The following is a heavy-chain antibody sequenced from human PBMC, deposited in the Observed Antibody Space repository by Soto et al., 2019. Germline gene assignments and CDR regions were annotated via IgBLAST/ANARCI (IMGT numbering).Heavy chain of an antibody. J-gene: IGHJ4*02. CDR3: ARDKGDYYCLGSPIEFDY. CDR1: GFTFSSYA. V-gene: IGHV3-23*01. CDR2: ISGSGGST. Sequence: GGSLRLSCAASGFTFSSYAMSWVRQAPGKGLEWVSAISGSGGSTYYADSVKGRFTISRDNSKNTLYLQMNSLRAEDTAVYYCARDKGDYYCLGSPIEFDYWGQGTLVTVSS. D-gene: IGHD3-10*01.